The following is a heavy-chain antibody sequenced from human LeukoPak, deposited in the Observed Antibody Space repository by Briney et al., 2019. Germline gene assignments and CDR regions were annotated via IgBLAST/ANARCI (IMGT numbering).Heavy chain of an antibody. V-gene: IGHV3-11*01. J-gene: IGHJ4*02. Sequence: PGGSLRLSPAASGFTLSAYYMTWIRQAPGQGLEWVSYVSSSGSTIYYADAVRGRFTISRDNAKNLLYLQMNSLRAEDTAVYYCARSPAYYLWGQGTVVTVSS. CDR1: GFTLSAYY. D-gene: IGHD2/OR15-2a*01. CDR3: ARSPAYYL. CDR2: VSSSGSTI.